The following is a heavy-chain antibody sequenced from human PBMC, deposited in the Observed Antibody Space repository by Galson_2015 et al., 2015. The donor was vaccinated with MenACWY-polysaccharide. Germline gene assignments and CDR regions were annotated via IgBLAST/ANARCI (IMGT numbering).Heavy chain of an antibody. V-gene: IGHV3-33*01. Sequence: SLRLSCAASGSTFRGSGMHWVRQAPGKGLEWVAVIQYDGSQKRFIHSVRGRFSISRDNSTNTLYLEMNSLRAEDTALYYCAREGSRIVFHAFDIWGQGTMVIVSS. J-gene: IGHJ3*02. D-gene: IGHD3-10*02. CDR1: GSTFRGSG. CDR2: IQYDGSQK. CDR3: AREGSRIVFHAFDI.